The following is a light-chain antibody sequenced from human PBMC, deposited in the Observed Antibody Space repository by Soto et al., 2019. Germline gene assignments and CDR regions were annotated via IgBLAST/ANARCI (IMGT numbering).Light chain of an antibody. J-gene: IGKJ4*01. CDR3: QQSYSFPLT. V-gene: IGKV1-39*01. Sequence: DLQMTQSPSSLSASVGDRVTITCRASQSISMYLNWYQQRPGKAPNLLIFAAASLQSGVPSRFSGSGSGTEFTLTISSLQPEDFATYYCQQSYSFPLTFGGGTRVEI. CDR2: AAA. CDR1: QSISMY.